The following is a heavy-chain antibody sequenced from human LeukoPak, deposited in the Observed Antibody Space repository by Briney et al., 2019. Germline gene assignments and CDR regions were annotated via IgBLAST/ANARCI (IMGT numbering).Heavy chain of an antibody. V-gene: IGHV1-18*01. CDR1: GYTFTSSG. CDR3: ARDYADAFGS. J-gene: IGHJ3*02. CDR2: ISAYNGNA. D-gene: IGHD2-2*01. Sequence: ASVKVSCKASGYTFTSSGISWVRQAPGQGLEWMGWISAYNGNANYAQKLQGRVTVTTDTSTGTAYMDLRSLRSDDTAIYYCARDYADAFGSWGQGTMVTVSS.